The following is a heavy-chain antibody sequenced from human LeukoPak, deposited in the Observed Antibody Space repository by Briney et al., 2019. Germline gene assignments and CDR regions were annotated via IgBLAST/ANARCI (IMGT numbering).Heavy chain of an antibody. CDR1: GFTFSSYS. D-gene: IGHD2-21*02. CDR3: AREGDNVYRY. Sequence: GGSLRLSCAASGFTFSSYSMNWVRQAPGKGLEWVSSISSSSSYIYYADSVKGRFTISRDNSKNTLYLQMNSLRAEDTAVYYCAREGDNVYRYWGQGTLVTVSS. CDR2: ISSSSSYI. V-gene: IGHV3-21*01. J-gene: IGHJ4*02.